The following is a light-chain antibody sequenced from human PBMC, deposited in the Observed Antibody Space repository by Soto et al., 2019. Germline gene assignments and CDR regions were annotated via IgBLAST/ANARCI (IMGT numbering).Light chain of an antibody. CDR1: NSDVGGYSY. J-gene: IGLJ2*01. Sequence: QSALTQPASVSGSPGQSITISCTGTNSDVGGYSYVSWYQQHPGKAPKLMIYEVTNRPLGVSNRFSGSKSGNTASLTISGLQAEDEADYHCSSYSSTSTVVFGGGTKVTVL. V-gene: IGLV2-14*01. CDR2: EVT. CDR3: SSYSSTSTVV.